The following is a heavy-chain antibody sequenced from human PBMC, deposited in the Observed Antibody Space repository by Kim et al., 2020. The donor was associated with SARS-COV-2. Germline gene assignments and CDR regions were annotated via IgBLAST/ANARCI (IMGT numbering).Heavy chain of an antibody. J-gene: IGHJ4*02. CDR3: AKDLRAYQ. CDR2: GGST. Sequence: GGSTYYADSVKGRFTISRDNSKNTLYLQMNSLRAEDTAVYYCAKDLRAYQWGQGTLVTVSS. V-gene: IGHV3-23*01. D-gene: IGHD2-2*01.